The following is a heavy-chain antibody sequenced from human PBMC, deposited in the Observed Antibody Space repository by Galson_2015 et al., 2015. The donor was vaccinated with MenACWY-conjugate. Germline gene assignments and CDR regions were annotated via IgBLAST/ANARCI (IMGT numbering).Heavy chain of an antibody. V-gene: IGHV4-59*01. Sequence: ETLSLTCSVSGSSISTDYWSWIRQPPGKGLEWIGYIHYSESTKYNPSLKTRITMSLDTSENQFSLKLSSVTAADTAVYYCARWVAVKMIEYCGQGTLVTVSS. J-gene: IGHJ4*02. CDR1: GSSISTDY. D-gene: IGHD6-19*01. CDR3: ARWVAVKMIEY. CDR2: IHYSEST.